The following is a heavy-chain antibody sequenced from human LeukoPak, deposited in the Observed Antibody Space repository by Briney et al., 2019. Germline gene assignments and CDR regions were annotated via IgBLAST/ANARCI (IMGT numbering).Heavy chain of an antibody. CDR1: GGSISSGSYY. CDR2: IYTSGST. D-gene: IGHD3-3*01. Sequence: SETLSLTCTVSGGSISSGSYYWSWIRQPAGKGLEWIGRIYTSGSTNYNPSLKSRVTISVDTSKNQFSLKLSSVTAADTAVYYCARGTFWSGYFDYFDYWGQGTLVTVSS. V-gene: IGHV4-61*02. J-gene: IGHJ4*02. CDR3: ARGTFWSGYFDYFDY.